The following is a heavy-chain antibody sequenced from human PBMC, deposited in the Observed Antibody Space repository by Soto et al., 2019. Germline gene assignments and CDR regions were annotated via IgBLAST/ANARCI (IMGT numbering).Heavy chain of an antibody. CDR3: AKDQGVPNMIIGYFHY. CDR1: GFTFSTYA. V-gene: IGHV3-23*01. D-gene: IGHD3-22*01. Sequence: EVQLLESGGGLVQPGESLRLSCAASGFTFSTYAMSWVRQAPGKGLERVSGISGSGGSTYYADSVKGRFAISRDNSKNTLYLQMNSLRVEDTAVYYCAKDQGVPNMIIGYFHYWGQGILVTVSS. J-gene: IGHJ4*02. CDR2: ISGSGGST.